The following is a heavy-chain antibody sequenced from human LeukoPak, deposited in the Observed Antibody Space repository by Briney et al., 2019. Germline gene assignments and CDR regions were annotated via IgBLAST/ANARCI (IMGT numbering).Heavy chain of an antibody. J-gene: IGHJ6*02. CDR3: ARVLLSGGKTPMGLNYYYYYGMDV. CDR2: INHSGST. V-gene: IGHV4-4*02. CDR1: GGSISSSNW. Sequence: SETLSLTRAVSGGSISSSNWWSWVRQPPGKGLEWIGEINHSGSTNYNPSLKSRVTISVDTSKNQFSLKLSSVTAADTAVYYCARVLLSGGKTPMGLNYYYYYGMDVWGQGTTVTVSS. D-gene: IGHD1-26*01.